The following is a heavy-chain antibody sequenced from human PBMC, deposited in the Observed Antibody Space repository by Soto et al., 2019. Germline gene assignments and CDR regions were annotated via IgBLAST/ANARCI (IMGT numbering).Heavy chain of an antibody. CDR3: AIQNYYYGSGSYYY. J-gene: IGHJ4*02. Sequence: QVQLVQSGAEVKKSGSSVKVSCKASGGTFSSYTISWVRQAPGQGLEWMGRIIPILGIANYAQKFQGRVTITADKSTSTAYMELSGLRSEDTAVYYCAIQNYYYGSGSYYYWGQGTLVTVSS. CDR2: IIPILGIA. V-gene: IGHV1-69*02. D-gene: IGHD3-10*01. CDR1: GGTFSSYT.